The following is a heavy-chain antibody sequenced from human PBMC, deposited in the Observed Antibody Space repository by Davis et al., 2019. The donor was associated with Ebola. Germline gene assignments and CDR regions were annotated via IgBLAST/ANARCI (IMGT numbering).Heavy chain of an antibody. J-gene: IGHJ1*01. CDR3: ARVLLTTVTPRAEYFQH. D-gene: IGHD4-17*01. Sequence: ASVKVSCKASGYIFTGYYIHWVRQAPGQGLEWVGWINPNNGATNYAQKFWGRVTMTRDTSISTVSMELSRLTSDDTAVYYCARVLLTTVTPRAEYFQHWGQGTLVTVSS. CDR2: INPNNGAT. V-gene: IGHV1-2*02. CDR1: GYIFTGYY.